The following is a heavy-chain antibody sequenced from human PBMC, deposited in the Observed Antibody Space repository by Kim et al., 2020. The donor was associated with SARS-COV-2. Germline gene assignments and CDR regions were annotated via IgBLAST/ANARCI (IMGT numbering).Heavy chain of an antibody. J-gene: IGHJ2*01. CDR3: AKAERTYYYDSRGYFFWEFEL. CDR2: ISGSGGST. Sequence: GGSLRLSCAASGFTFSSYAMSWVRQAPGKGLEWVSAISGSGGSTYYADSVKGRFTISRDNSNNTLYLQMNSLRAEDTAVYYCAKAERTYYYDSRGYFFWEFELWGRGTLVTVSS. CDR1: GFTFSSYA. D-gene: IGHD3-22*01. V-gene: IGHV3-23*01.